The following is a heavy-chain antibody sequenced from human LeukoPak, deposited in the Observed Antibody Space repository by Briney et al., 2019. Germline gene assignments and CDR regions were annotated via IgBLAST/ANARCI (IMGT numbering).Heavy chain of an antibody. D-gene: IGHD3-10*01. CDR1: GFTFGDYA. CDR3: TRDLMVRGVIIPSPIP. CDR2: IRSKAYGGTT. J-gene: IGHJ5*02. Sequence: GRSLRLSCTASGFTFGDYAMSWFRQAPGKGLEWVGFIRSKAYGGTTEYAASVKGRFTISRDDSKSIAYLQMNSLKTEDTAVYYCTRDLMVRGVIIPSPIPWGQGTLVTVSS. V-gene: IGHV3-49*03.